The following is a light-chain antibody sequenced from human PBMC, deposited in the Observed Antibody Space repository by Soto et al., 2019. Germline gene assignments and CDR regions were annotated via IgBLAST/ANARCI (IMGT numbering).Light chain of an antibody. CDR1: QSIGKN. V-gene: IGKV1-39*01. CDR3: QQTLSTPIT. CDR2: GAS. J-gene: IGKJ5*01. Sequence: DIQMTQSPSSLSAFVGDSVTITCRSSQSIGKNLNWYQPTPGRAPKLLSSGASTLRNVVPATFRGSGSGTDFTLSIDNLQPQDFATYYCQQTLSTPITFGQGTRLEI.